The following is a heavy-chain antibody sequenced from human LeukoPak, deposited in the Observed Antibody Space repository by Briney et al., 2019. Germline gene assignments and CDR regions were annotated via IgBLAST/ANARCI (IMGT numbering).Heavy chain of an antibody. CDR1: GGSISSYY. CDR3: ARGTRYDILTGYYLNSDYFDY. V-gene: IGHV4-59*12. CDR2: IYYSGST. J-gene: IGHJ4*02. D-gene: IGHD3-9*01. Sequence: SETLSLTCTVSGGSISSYYWSWIRQPPGKGLEWIGYIYYSGSTNYNPSLKSRVTMSVDTSKNQFSLKLSSVTAADTAVYYCARGTRYDILTGYYLNSDYFDYWGQGTLVTVSS.